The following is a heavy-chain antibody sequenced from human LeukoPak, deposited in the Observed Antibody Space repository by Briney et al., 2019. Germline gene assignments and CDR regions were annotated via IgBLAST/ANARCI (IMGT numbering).Heavy chain of an antibody. V-gene: IGHV4-39*01. Sequence: PSETLSLTCTVSGGSISSSSYYWGWIRQPPGKGLEWIGSIYYSGSTYYNPSLKSRVTISVDTSKNQFSLKLSSVTAADTAVYYCARHGAGRDGYNFDLDFDYWGQGTLVTVSS. CDR1: GGSISSSSYY. D-gene: IGHD5-24*01. J-gene: IGHJ4*02. CDR2: IYYSGST. CDR3: ARHGAGRDGYNFDLDFDY.